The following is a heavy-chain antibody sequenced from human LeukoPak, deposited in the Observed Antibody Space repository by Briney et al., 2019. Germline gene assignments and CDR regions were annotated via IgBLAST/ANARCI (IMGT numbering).Heavy chain of an antibody. CDR1: GFSLSTSGMC. D-gene: IGHD4-17*01. Sequence: SGPTLVNPTQTLTPTCTFSGFSLSTSGMCVSWIRQPPVKALEWLALIDWDDDKYYSTSLKTRLTISKDTSKNQVVLTMTNMDPVDTATYYCARGHYYGDYPVNWFDPWGQGTLVTVSS. CDR3: ARGHYYGDYPVNWFDP. J-gene: IGHJ5*02. V-gene: IGHV2-70*01. CDR2: IDWDDDK.